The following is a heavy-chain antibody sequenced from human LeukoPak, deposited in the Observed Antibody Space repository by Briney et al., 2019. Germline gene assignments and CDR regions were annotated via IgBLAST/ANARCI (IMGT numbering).Heavy chain of an antibody. D-gene: IGHD3-22*01. CDR3: ARVSYSRHYYGSSGYYYDGVDY. CDR2: IWYDGSNK. V-gene: IGHV3-33*01. CDR1: GFTFSSYG. Sequence: PGGSLRLSCAASGFTFSSYGMHWVRQAPGKGLGWVAVIWYDGSNKYYADSVKGRFTISRDNSKNTLYLQMNSLRAEDTAVYYCARVSYSRHYYGSSGYYYDGVDYWGQGTLVTVSS. J-gene: IGHJ4*02.